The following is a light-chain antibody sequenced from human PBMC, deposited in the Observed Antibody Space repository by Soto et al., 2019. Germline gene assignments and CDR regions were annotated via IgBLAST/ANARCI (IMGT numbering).Light chain of an antibody. Sequence: DIVMTQSPDSLAVSLGERATINCKSSQSVLYSSNKRNYLXWYXQXXXQPPKLLIYWASTRESGVPDRFSGSGSGTDFTLTISRMQAEDVAVYYCHQYYNPPLTFGGGTKVEIK. J-gene: IGKJ4*01. CDR1: QSVLYSSNKRNY. V-gene: IGKV4-1*01. CDR2: WAS. CDR3: HQYYNPPLT.